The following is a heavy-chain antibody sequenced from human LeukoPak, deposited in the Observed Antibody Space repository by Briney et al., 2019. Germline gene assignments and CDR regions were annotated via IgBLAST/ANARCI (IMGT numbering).Heavy chain of an antibody. Sequence: GGSLRLSCAASGLLVSTNYMNWIRQAPGKGLGWVSIIYSDGRTFYADAVKGRFSMSRDNSKNTVYVQMNSLRAEDTAVYYCARQTTVVTTWDVWGQGTTVTVSS. D-gene: IGHD4-23*01. V-gene: IGHV3-53*01. CDR2: IYSDGRT. CDR1: GLLVSTNY. CDR3: ARQTTVVTTWDV. J-gene: IGHJ6*02.